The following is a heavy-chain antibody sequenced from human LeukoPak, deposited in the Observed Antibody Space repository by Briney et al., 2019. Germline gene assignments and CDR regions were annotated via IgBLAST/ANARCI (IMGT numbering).Heavy chain of an antibody. V-gene: IGHV3-23*01. CDR3: AKDLDCSSTSCDRDY. CDR1: GFTFSSYA. J-gene: IGHJ4*02. CDR2: ISGSGGGT. Sequence: GGSLRLSCAASGFTFSSYAMSWVRQAPGKGLEWVSAISGSGGGTYYADSVKGRFTISRDNSKNTLYLQMNSLRAEDTAVYYCAKDLDCSSTSCDRDYWGQGTLVTVSS. D-gene: IGHD2-2*02.